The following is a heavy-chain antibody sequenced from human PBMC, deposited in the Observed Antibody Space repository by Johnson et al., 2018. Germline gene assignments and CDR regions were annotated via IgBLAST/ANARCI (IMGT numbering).Heavy chain of an antibody. D-gene: IGHD1-1*01. J-gene: IGHJ6*02. CDR1: GFTLNPYW. CDR2: IKSDGSEA. CDR3: ARTYDASDMDV. Sequence: VQLVESGGALVQPGGSLRLSCAASGFTLNPYWMHWVRQAPGKGLVWVSRIKSDGSEATYADSVKGRFTISRDNVKNTLYLEMNSLRDEDTASYYCARTYDASDMDVWGQGTTVTVSS. V-gene: IGHV3-74*02.